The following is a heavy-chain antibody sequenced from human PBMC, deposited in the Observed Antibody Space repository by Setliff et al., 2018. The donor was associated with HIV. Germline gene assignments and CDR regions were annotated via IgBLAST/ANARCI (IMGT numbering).Heavy chain of an antibody. D-gene: IGHD6-13*01. CDR2: MHYSGST. CDR1: GGSISSSNYY. J-gene: IGHJ6*03. Sequence: SETLSLTCTVSGGSISSSNYYWGWIRQPPGKGLEYIGSMHYSGSTYYNPSLKSRVTISVDTSKNQFSLKLSSVTAADTGVYYCARHRDPPGTSWIYYYYYMDLWGEGTTVTVSS. CDR3: ARHRDPPGTSWIYYYYYMDL. V-gene: IGHV4-39*01.